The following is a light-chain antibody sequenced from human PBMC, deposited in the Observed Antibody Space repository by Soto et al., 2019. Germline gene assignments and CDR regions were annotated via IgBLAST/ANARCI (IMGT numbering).Light chain of an antibody. CDR1: QSLTSSY. CDR3: QQYDAWPLT. CDR2: GAS. V-gene: IGKV3-20*01. J-gene: IGKJ4*01. Sequence: EIVLTQSPGTLSLSPGERATLSCRASQSLTSSYLAWYQQKPGQAPRLLIYGASSRATGIPDRFTGSGSGTDFTLTISRLEPEDFAVYYCQQYDAWPLTFGGGTKVDIK.